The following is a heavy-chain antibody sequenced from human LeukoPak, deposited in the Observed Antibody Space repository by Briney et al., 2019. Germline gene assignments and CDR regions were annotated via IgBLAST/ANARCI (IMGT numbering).Heavy chain of an antibody. J-gene: IGHJ4*02. CDR2: IYYSGST. V-gene: IGHV4-31*03. CDR3: ARVITMVRGVIGILVPNYFDY. CDR1: GGSISSGGYY. Sequence: PSQTLSLTCTVSGGSISSGGYYWSWIRQHPGKGLEWIGYIYYSGSTYYNPSLKSRVTISVDTSKNQFSLKLSSVTAADTAVYYCARVITMVRGVIGILVPNYFDYWGQGTLVTVSS. D-gene: IGHD3-10*01.